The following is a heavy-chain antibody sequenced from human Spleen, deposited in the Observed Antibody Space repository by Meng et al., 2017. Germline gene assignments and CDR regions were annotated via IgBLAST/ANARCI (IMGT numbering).Heavy chain of an antibody. Sequence: SVNVSCKASGYTFTSYYMHWVRQAPGQGLEWMGIINPSGGSTSHAHKLQGRVTMTRDTSTSTVYMELSSLGSEDTAVDYCAKSLVRENAFDIWGQGTMVTVSS. CDR2: INPSGGST. V-gene: IGHV1-46*01. CDR3: AKSLVRENAFDI. J-gene: IGHJ3*02. CDR1: GYTFTSYY. D-gene: IGHD3-10*01.